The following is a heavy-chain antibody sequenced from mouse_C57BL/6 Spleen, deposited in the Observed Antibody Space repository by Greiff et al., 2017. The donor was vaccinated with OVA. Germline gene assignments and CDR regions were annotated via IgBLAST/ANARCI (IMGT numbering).Heavy chain of an antibody. Sequence: VQLVESGAELVKPGASVKISCKASGYAFSSYWMNWVKQRPGKGLEWIGQIYPGDGDTNYNGKFKGKATLTADKSSSTAYMQLSSLTAEDSAVYFCARDYGSRDWYFDVWGTGTTVTVSS. D-gene: IGHD1-1*01. CDR1: GYAFSSYW. V-gene: IGHV1-80*01. J-gene: IGHJ1*03. CDR2: IYPGDGDT. CDR3: ARDYGSRDWYFDV.